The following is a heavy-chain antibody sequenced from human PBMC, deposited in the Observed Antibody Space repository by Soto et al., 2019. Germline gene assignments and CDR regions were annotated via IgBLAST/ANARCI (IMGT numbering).Heavy chain of an antibody. J-gene: IGHJ6*02. D-gene: IGHD3-3*01. CDR3: ARDRRWYYDFWRGYYLNYYYYGMDV. Sequence: GGSLRLSGAASGFTFSSYGLHWVRQAPGKGLEWVAVIWYDGSNKYYADSVKGRFTISRDNSKNTLYLQMNSLRAEDTAVYYCARDRRWYYDFWRGYYLNYYYYGMDVWGQGTTVTVSS. CDR2: IWYDGSNK. CDR1: GFTFSSYG. V-gene: IGHV3-33*01.